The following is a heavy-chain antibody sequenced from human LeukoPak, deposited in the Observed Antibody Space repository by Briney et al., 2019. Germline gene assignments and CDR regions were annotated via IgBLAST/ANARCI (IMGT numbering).Heavy chain of an antibody. CDR1: GGSFSGYY. CDR2: INHSGST. J-gene: IGHJ6*02. CDR3: ARGPYSNSSYYYGMDV. D-gene: IGHD4-11*01. V-gene: IGHV4-34*01. Sequence: SETLSLTCAVYGGSFSGYYWSWIRQPPGKGLEWIGEINHSGSTNYNPSLKSRVTVSVDTSKNQISLKLSSVTAADTAVYYCARGPYSNSSYYYGMDVWGQGTTVTVSS.